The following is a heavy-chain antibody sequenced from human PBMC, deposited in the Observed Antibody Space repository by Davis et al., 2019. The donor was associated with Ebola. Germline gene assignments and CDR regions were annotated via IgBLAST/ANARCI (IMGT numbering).Heavy chain of an antibody. Sequence: ASVKVSCKASGYTFTGYYMHWVRQASGQGLEWMGWINPNSGGTNYAQKFQGWVTMTRDTSISTAYMELSRLRSDDTAVYYCALARAKYCSGGSCYYYYYGMDVWGQGTTVTVSS. CDR3: ALARAKYCSGGSCYYYYYGMDV. CDR2: INPNSGGT. V-gene: IGHV1-2*04. D-gene: IGHD2-15*01. J-gene: IGHJ6*02. CDR1: GYTFTGYY.